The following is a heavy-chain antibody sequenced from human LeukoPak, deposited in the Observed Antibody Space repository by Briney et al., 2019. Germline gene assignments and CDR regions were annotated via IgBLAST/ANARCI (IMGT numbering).Heavy chain of an antibody. J-gene: IGHJ4*02. D-gene: IGHD5-12*01. CDR2: INPNSGGT. CDR3: ARSEEGYELLDY. V-gene: IGHV1-2*02. CDR1: GYTFTGYY. Sequence: ASVKVSCKASGYTFTGYYMHWVRQAPGQGLEWMGWINPNSGGTNYAQKFQGRVTMTRDTSISTAYMELSRLRSDDTAVYYCARSEEGYELLDYWGQGTLVTVSS.